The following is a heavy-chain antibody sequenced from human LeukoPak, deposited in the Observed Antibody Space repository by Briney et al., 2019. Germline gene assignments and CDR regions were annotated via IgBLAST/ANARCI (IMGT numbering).Heavy chain of an antibody. CDR1: GYTFTSYG. Sequence: ASVKVSCKASGYTFTSYGISWVRQAPGQGLEWMGWISAYNGNTNYAQKLQGRVTMTTDTSTSTAYMELRSLRSDDTAVYYCAREREYCSSTSCYEVGGDYWGQGTLVTVSS. D-gene: IGHD2-2*01. J-gene: IGHJ4*02. CDR3: AREREYCSSTSCYEVGGDY. CDR2: ISAYNGNT. V-gene: IGHV1-18*01.